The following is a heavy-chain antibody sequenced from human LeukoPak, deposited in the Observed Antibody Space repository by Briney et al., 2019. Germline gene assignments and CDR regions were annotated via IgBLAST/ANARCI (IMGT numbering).Heavy chain of an antibody. J-gene: IGHJ4*02. V-gene: IGHV4-34*01. CDR1: GGSFSGYY. CDR3: ARMNCSSTSCYHFDY. CDR2: INHSGST. D-gene: IGHD2-2*01. Sequence: SETLSLTCAVYGGSFSGYYWSWIRQPPGKGLEGIGEINHSGSTNYNPSLKSRVTISVDTSKNQFSLKLSSVTAADTAVYSCARMNCSSTSCYHFDYWGQGTLVTVSS.